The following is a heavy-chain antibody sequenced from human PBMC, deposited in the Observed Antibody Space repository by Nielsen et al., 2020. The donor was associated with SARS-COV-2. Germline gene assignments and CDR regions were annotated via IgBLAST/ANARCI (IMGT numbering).Heavy chain of an antibody. J-gene: IGHJ4*02. CDR1: GGSISSYY. D-gene: IGHD2-15*01. V-gene: IGHV4-34*01. CDR2: INHSGST. Sequence: SETLSLTCTVSGGSISSYYWSWIRQPPGKGLEWIGEINHSGSTNYNPSLKSRVTISVDTSKNQFSLKLSSVTAADTAVYYCAGGVADFDYWGQGTLVTVSS. CDR3: AGGVADFDY.